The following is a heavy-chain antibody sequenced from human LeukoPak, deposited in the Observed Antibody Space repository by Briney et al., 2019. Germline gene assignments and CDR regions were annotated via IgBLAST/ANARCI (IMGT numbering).Heavy chain of an antibody. CDR1: GGSFSGYY. J-gene: IGHJ6*02. CDR2: INHSGST. V-gene: IGHV4-34*01. CDR3: ARVSPYYYYGMDV. Sequence: SETLSLTCAVYGGSFSGYYWSWIRQPPGKGLEWIGEINHSGSTNYNPSLKSRVTISADTSKNQFSLKLSSVTAADTAVYYCARVSPYYYYGMDVWGQGTTVTVSS.